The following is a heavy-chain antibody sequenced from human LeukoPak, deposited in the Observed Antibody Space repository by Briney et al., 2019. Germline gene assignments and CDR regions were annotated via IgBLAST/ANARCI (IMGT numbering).Heavy chain of an antibody. CDR2: IIPIFGTA. V-gene: IGHV1-69*05. D-gene: IGHD6-19*01. Sequence: ASVKVSCKASGGTFSSYAISWVRQAPGQGLEWMGGIIPIFGTANYAQKFQGRVTITTDESTSTAYMELSSLRSEDTAVYYCVRVVGAPNSGWYYFDYWGQGTLVTVSS. J-gene: IGHJ4*02. CDR3: VRVVGAPNSGWYYFDY. CDR1: GGTFSSYA.